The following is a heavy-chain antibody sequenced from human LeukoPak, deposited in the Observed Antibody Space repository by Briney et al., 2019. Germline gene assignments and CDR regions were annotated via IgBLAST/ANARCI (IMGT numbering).Heavy chain of an antibody. CDR2: LRSDGREK. Sequence: GGSLRLSCAVSGFSLSSYDVHWVRQAPGEGLEWVAFLRSDGREKSYADSVKGRFTISREISKNTLNLQLNSLRPEDTAVYYCANQYFDYWGQGTLVTVSS. V-gene: IGHV3-30*02. CDR3: ANQYFDY. J-gene: IGHJ4*02. CDR1: GFSLSSYD.